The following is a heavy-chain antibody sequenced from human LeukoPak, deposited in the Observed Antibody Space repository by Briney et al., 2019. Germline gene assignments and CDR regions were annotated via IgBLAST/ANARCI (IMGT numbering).Heavy chain of an antibody. CDR1: GFTFSSYA. D-gene: IGHD3-10*01. Sequence: PGGSLRLSCAASGFTFSSYAMHWVRQAPGKGLEWVAVISYDGSTKYYTDSVKGRFTISRDNSKNTLNLQMDSLRAEDTAVYFCARSGTRGGYYGSGNHPYWGQGTLVAVSS. CDR2: ISYDGSTK. CDR3: ARSGTRGGYYGSGNHPY. J-gene: IGHJ4*02. V-gene: IGHV3-30-3*01.